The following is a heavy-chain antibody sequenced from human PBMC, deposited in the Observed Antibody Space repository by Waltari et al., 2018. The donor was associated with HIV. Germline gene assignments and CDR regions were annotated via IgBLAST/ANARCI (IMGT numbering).Heavy chain of an antibody. CDR3: ARVLVGYSSVWMASDS. D-gene: IGHD4-4*01. J-gene: IGHJ4*02. CDR1: GFLFVAFA. V-gene: IGHV3-21*01. Sequence: EVQLVESGGGLVKRGGSLSLSCAASGFLFVAFAMTWVRRVPGARGTVWQVGPAISGDKTCTYNVSCVKVRFAISGYNSGNLPLRLVNSVGAEDTAGCYRARVLVGYSSVWMASDSWGQGTLVSGAS. CDR2: ISGDKTCT.